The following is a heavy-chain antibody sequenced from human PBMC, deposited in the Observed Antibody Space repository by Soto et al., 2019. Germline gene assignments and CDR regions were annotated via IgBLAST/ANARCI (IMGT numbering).Heavy chain of an antibody. J-gene: IGHJ5*02. V-gene: IGHV3-23*01. Sequence: PGGSLRLSCAASGLTFSSYAMNWVRQAPGKGLEWVSAISGSGGSTYYADSVKGRVTISRDNSKNTLYLQMNSLRAEDTAVYFCAKSPSVVLVPSTLRRNNWFDPWGPGPLVTLSS. D-gene: IGHD4-17*01. CDR2: ISGSGGST. CDR3: AKSPSVVLVPSTLRRNNWFDP. CDR1: GLTFSSYA.